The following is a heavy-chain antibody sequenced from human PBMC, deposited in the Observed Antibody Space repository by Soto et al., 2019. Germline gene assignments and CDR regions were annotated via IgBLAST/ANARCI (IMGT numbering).Heavy chain of an antibody. CDR2: ISYDGSNK. CDR1: GFSFSSYG. J-gene: IGHJ5*02. Sequence: QVHLVESEGGVVQPGRSLRLSCAASGFSFSSYGMHWVRQAPGKGLEWVALISYDGSNKFYADSVKGRFTISRDNSKNTLYLQVNSLRAEDTAVYYCAKDLFSGGSYPNWFDPWGQGTLVTVSS. D-gene: IGHD1-26*01. CDR3: AKDLFSGGSYPNWFDP. V-gene: IGHV3-30*18.